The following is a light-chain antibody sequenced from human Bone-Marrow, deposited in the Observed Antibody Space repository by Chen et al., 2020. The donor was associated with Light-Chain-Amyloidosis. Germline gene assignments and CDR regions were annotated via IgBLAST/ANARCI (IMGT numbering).Light chain of an antibody. V-gene: IGLV2-14*01. CDR3: SSYSSGSCVL. CDR2: EVN. Sequence: QSALTQPASVSGSPGQSITISCAGTSSDVGGYNFVSWYQQNAGKVPRLIIYEVNHRPSGVSSRLSASQSGNTASLTISGLQREDEGDYYCSSYSSGSCVLFRGGIKLTVL. CDR1: SSDVGGYNF. J-gene: IGLJ2*01.